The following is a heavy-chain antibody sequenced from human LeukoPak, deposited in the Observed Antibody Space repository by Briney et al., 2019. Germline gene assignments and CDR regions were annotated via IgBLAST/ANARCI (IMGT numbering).Heavy chain of an antibody. Sequence: GGSLRLSCAASGFSFSSYWMNWVRQAPGKGLEWVANIKQDGSEKYYVDSVKGRFTISRDNAKNSLNLQMNSLRAEDTAVYYCASGGYSFFYWGQGTQVTVSS. CDR2: IKQDGSEK. V-gene: IGHV3-7*03. CDR3: ASGGYSFFY. D-gene: IGHD5-18*01. CDR1: GFSFSSYW. J-gene: IGHJ4*02.